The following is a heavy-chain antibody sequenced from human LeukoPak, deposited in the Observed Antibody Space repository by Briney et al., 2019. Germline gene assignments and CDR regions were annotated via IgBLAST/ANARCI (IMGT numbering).Heavy chain of an antibody. D-gene: IGHD5/OR15-5a*01. V-gene: IGHV1-46*01. CDR2: INPSGGNT. CDR1: GYTFTGYY. Sequence: ASVKVSCKASGYTFTGYYMHWVRQAPGQGLEWMGIINPSGGNTNYAQKFQGRVTMTRDTSTSTVYMELSSLRFDDTAVYYCARGDHVRIYAESAFDIWGQGTMVTVSS. CDR3: ARGDHVRIYAESAFDI. J-gene: IGHJ3*02.